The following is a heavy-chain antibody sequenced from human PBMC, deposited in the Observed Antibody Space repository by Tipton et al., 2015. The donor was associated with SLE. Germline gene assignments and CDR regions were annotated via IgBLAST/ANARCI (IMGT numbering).Heavy chain of an antibody. CDR1: GGSISSDY. CDR2: IYYSGST. CDR3: ARVSTYYYGSGSYYRYWYFDL. J-gene: IGHJ2*01. V-gene: IGHV4-59*01. D-gene: IGHD3-10*01. Sequence: TLSLTCTVSGGSISSDYWSWIRQPPGKGLEWIGYIYYSGSTNYNPSLKSRVTISVDTSKNQFSLKLSSVTAADTAVYYCARVSTYYYGSGSYYRYWYFDLWGRDTLVTVSS.